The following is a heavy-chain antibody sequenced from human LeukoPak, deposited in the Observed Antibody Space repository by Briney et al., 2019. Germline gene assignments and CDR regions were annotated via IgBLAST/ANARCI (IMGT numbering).Heavy chain of an antibody. J-gene: IGHJ6*02. CDR2: ISAYNGNT. CDR3: ARDPGMVTTPYYYGMDV. D-gene: IGHD4-23*01. CDR1: GYTFTSYG. Sequence: ASVKVSCKASGYTFTSYGISWVRQAPGQGLEWMGWISAYNGNTNYAQKFQGRVTMTTDTSTSTAYMELRSLRSDDTAVYYCARDPGMVTTPYYYGMDVWGQGTTVTVSS. V-gene: IGHV1-18*01.